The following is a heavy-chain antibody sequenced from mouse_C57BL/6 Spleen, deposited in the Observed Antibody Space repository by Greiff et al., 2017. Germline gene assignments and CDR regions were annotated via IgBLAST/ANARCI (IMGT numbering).Heavy chain of an antibody. V-gene: IGHV1-19*01. D-gene: IGHD2-1*01. CDR3: AREDYGNYRYAMDY. Sequence: EVQVVESGPVLVKPGASVKMSCKASGYTFTDYYMNWVKQSHGKSLEWIGVINPYNGGTSYNQKFKGKATLTVDKSSSTAYMELNSLTSEDSAVYYCAREDYGNYRYAMDYWGQGTSVTVSA. CDR2: INPYNGGT. CDR1: GYTFTDYY. J-gene: IGHJ4*01.